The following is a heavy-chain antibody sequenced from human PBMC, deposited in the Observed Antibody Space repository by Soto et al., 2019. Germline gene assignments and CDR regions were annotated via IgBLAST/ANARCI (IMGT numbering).Heavy chain of an antibody. V-gene: IGHV4-39*01. D-gene: IGHD3-10*01. CDR1: GGSLNSPDYY. CDR3: ARQARSYFGPGRFDT. CDR2: IFFNGGS. Sequence: QLHFQESGPGLVKPSETLSLTCTVSGGSLNSPDYYWAWIRQPPGKGLEWIGRIFFNGGSYYTPPHESRFTKSVDTIKQGHSLRLMSVTAADTSVYYCARQARSYFGPGRFDTWGQGALVTVSS. J-gene: IGHJ5*02.